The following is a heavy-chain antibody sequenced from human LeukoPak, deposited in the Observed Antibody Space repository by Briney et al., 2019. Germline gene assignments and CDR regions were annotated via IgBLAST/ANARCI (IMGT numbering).Heavy chain of an antibody. CDR1: GFTFSSYS. Sequence: GGALRLSCAASGFTFSSYSMNWVRPAPGKGLEWVSSISSSSSYIYYADSVKGRFTISRDNAKNSLYLQMNSLRAEDTAVYYCAREYSNVQAPIDYWGQGTLVTVSS. D-gene: IGHD6-13*01. V-gene: IGHV3-21*01. CDR2: ISSSSSYI. J-gene: IGHJ4*02. CDR3: AREYSNVQAPIDY.